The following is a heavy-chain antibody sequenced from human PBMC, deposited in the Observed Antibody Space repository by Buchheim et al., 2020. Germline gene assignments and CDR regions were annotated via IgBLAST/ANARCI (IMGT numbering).Heavy chain of an antibody. CDR3: ARDSLSWNDEFYGMDV. CDR2: ICHSGST. CDR1: GGSLSTSNC. J-gene: IGHJ6*02. Sequence: QVQLQESGPGLVKPSGTLSLTCAVSGGSLSTSNCWSWVRQPPGKGLEWIGEICHSGSTYYNPSLKSQVTISLDKSKNQFSLKVNSVTAADTAVYYCARDSLSWNDEFYGMDVWGQGTT. V-gene: IGHV4-4*02. D-gene: IGHD1-1*01.